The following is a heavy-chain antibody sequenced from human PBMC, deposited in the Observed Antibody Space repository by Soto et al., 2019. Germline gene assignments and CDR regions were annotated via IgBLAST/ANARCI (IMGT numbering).Heavy chain of an antibody. CDR1: GGSISSYY. D-gene: IGHD4-17*01. CDR2: IYYSGST. CDR3: VSLYGAEYYYYMDV. J-gene: IGHJ6*03. V-gene: IGHV4-59*08. Sequence: PSETLSITCTVSGGSISSYYWCCIRQPPGKGLEWIGYIYYSGSTNYNPSLKSRATISLDTSKNQFSLKLSSVTAADTAVHSCVSLYGAEYYYYMDVWGKGTTVTVSS.